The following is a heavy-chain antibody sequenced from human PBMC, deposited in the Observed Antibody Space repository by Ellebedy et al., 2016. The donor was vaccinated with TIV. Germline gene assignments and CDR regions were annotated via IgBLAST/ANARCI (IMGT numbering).Heavy chain of an antibody. J-gene: IGHJ6*02. CDR2: IYPGDSDT. D-gene: IGHD3-16*01. CDR3: ARHWGPGGAPLFYYYGMDV. CDR1: GYSFTSYW. Sequence: GESLKISXKGSGYSFTSYWIGWVRQMPGKGLEWMGIIYPGDSDTRYSPSFQGQVTISADKSISTAYLQWSSLKASDTAMYYCARHWGPGGAPLFYYYGMDVWGQGTTVTVSS. V-gene: IGHV5-51*01.